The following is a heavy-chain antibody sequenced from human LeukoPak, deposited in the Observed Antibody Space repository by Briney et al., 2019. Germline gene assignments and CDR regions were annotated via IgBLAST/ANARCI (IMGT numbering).Heavy chain of an antibody. CDR1: GFTFSSYS. Sequence: PGGSLRLSCAASGFTFSSYSMNWVRQAPGKGLEWVSYISSSSSTIYYADSVKGRFTISRDNAKNSLCLQMNSLRAEDTAVYYCARDLRSSNPWGKGTTVTVS. V-gene: IGHV3-48*01. CDR3: ARDLRSSNP. D-gene: IGHD1-26*01. J-gene: IGHJ6*03. CDR2: ISSSSSTI.